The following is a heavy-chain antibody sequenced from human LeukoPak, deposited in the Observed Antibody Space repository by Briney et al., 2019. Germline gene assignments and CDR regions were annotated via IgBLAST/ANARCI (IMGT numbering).Heavy chain of an antibody. Sequence: PGGSLRLSCAASGFTFSSYSMNWVRQAPGKGLEWVSSISSSSSYIYYADSVKGRFTISRDNAKNSLYLQMNSLRAEDTAVYYCARVGYSRGWYEGYWGQGTLVTVSS. D-gene: IGHD6-19*01. V-gene: IGHV3-21*01. CDR3: ARVGYSRGWYEGY. J-gene: IGHJ4*02. CDR1: GFTFSSYS. CDR2: ISSSSSYI.